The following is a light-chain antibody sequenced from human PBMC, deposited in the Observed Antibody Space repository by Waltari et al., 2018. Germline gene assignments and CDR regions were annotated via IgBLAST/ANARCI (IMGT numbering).Light chain of an antibody. Sequence: QSVLTQPASVSGSPGQSITISCTGTSSDVGGYNSVSWYQQHPGKAPKLMIYEVSNRPSGVSDRFSGSKSGNTASLTISGLQAEDEADYYCSSYRSSTTRVFGTGTKVTVL. CDR2: EVS. CDR1: SSDVGGYNS. CDR3: SSYRSSTTRV. V-gene: IGLV2-14*01. J-gene: IGLJ1*01.